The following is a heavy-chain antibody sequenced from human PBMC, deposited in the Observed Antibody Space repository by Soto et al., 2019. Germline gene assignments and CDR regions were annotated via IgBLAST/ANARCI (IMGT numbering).Heavy chain of an antibody. CDR3: AGDGPLAMIQEYYFDY. V-gene: IGHV3-30-3*01. D-gene: IGHD3-22*01. CDR2: ISYDGSNK. J-gene: IGHJ4*02. Sequence: QVQLVESGGGVVQPGRSLRLSCAASGFTFSSYAMHWVRQAPGKGLEWVAVISYDGSNKYYADSVKGRFNISRDNSKNTRDRQTDSQRAEDTAVYYCAGDGPLAMIQEYYFDYWGQGTLVTVSS. CDR1: GFTFSSYA.